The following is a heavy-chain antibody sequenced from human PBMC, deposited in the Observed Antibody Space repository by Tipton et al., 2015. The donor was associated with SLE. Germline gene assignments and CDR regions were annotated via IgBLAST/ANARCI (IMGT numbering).Heavy chain of an antibody. V-gene: IGHV3-30*02. CDR1: GFTFSSYG. CDR3: AKGKAGHFDY. Sequence: GSLRLSCAASGFTFSSYGMHWVRQAPGKGLEWVAFIRCDGSKKDYADSVKGRFTISRDNSMNTLYLQMNSLRAEDTAVYYCAKGKAGHFDYWGQGTLVTVSS. D-gene: IGHD6-13*01. J-gene: IGHJ4*02. CDR2: IRCDGSKK.